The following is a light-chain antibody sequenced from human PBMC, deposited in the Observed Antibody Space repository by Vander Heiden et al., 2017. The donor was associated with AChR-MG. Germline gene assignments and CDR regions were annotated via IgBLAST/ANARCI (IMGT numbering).Light chain of an antibody. Sequence: QSVLTQPTSASGPPGQRVTISCSGSSSNIGRNEVYWYQQLPGTAPKLLIYRNNQRPSGGPDRFSGSKSGTSASLAISGLRSEDEADYYCAAWDDSLSGRVFGGGTKLTVL. CDR3: AAWDDSLSGRV. CDR2: RNN. CDR1: SSNIGRNE. V-gene: IGLV1-47*01. J-gene: IGLJ3*02.